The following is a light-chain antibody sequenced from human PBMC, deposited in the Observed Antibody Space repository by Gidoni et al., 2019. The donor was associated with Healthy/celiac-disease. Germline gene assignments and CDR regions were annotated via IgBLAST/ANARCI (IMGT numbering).Light chain of an antibody. CDR2: AAS. Sequence: EIRLTQAPSSLSASGGDRVTITCRASQGISSYLAWYQQKPEKAPKLLIYAASTLQSGVPSRFSGSGSGTEFTLTISSLQPEDFATYYCQQLNSYPPKLTFGGGTKVEIK. CDR3: QQLNSYPPKLT. J-gene: IGKJ4*01. V-gene: IGKV1-9*01. CDR1: QGISSY.